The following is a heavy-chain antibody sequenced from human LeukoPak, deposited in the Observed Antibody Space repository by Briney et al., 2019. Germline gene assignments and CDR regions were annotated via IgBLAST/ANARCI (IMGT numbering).Heavy chain of an antibody. Sequence: PGGSLRLSCAASGFTFSDYYMSWLRQAPGKGLEWVAYICDSGRTVYYPDSVKGRFFISRDNANNALYLDMTSLRAEDTAIYYCARGSHGGHMTVFGVVLLTLDVWGKGTTVTVSS. CDR1: GFTFSDYY. CDR3: ARGSHGGHMTVFGVVLLTLDV. D-gene: IGHD3-3*01. CDR2: ICDSGRTV. V-gene: IGHV3-11*01. J-gene: IGHJ6*04.